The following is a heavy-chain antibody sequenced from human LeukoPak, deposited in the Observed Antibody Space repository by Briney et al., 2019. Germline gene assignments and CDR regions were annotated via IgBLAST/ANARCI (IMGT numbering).Heavy chain of an antibody. CDR1: GFTFSSYW. D-gene: IGHD4-17*01. Sequence: GGSLRLSCAASGFTFSSYWMHWVRQAPGKGLVWVSRINSDGSSTSYADSVKGRFTISRDNAKNTLYLQTNSLRADDTAVYYCATGRYGDYYFDYWGQGTLVTVSS. CDR3: ATGRYGDYYFDY. CDR2: INSDGSST. V-gene: IGHV3-74*01. J-gene: IGHJ4*02.